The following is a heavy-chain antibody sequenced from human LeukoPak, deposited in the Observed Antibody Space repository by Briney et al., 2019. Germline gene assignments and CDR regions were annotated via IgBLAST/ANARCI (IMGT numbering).Heavy chain of an antibody. CDR3: ARDFRFAFDN. CDR1: GFLFNDYS. V-gene: IGHV3-48*01. D-gene: IGHD3-10*01. J-gene: IGHJ4*02. CDR2: IGIDSGNT. Sequence: GGSLRLSCSASGFLFNDYSMNWVRQAPGKGLEWISYIGIDSGNTHYADSVRGRFVISADRATHSVYLHMTRLRVDDTAVYYCARDFRFAFDNWGQGTLVTVSS.